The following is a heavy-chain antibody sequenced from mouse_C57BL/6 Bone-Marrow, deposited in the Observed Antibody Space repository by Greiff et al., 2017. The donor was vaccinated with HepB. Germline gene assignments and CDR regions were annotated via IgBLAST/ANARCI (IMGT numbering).Heavy chain of an antibody. CDR3: ARIRWDVDYYAMDY. V-gene: IGHV8-8*01. J-gene: IGHJ4*01. D-gene: IGHD4-1*01. CDR1: GFSLSTFGMG. CDR2: IWWDDDK. Sequence: QVTLKESGPGILQPSQTLSLTCSFSGFSLSTFGMGVGWIRQPSGKGLEWLAHIWWDDDKYYNPALKSRLTISKDTSKNQVFPKSANVDTADTATYYCARIRWDVDYYAMDYWGQGTSVTVSS.